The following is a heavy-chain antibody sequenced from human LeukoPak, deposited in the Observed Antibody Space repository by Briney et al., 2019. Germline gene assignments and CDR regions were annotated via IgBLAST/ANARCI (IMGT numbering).Heavy chain of an antibody. CDR1: GGSISSYY. D-gene: IGHD3-9*01. J-gene: IGHJ4*02. V-gene: IGHV4-59*12. CDR3: AVTYYDILTGYQDLDY. CDR2: IYYSGST. Sequence: PSETLSLTCTVSGGSISSYYWSWIRQPPGKGLEWIGYIYYSGSTNYNPSLKSRVTISVDTSKNQFSLKLSSVTAADTAVYYCAVTYYDILTGYQDLDYWGQGTLVTVSS.